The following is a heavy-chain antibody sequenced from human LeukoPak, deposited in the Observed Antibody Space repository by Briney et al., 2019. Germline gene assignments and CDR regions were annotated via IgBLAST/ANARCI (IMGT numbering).Heavy chain of an antibody. V-gene: IGHV1-18*01. CDR2: ISAYNGNT. CDR3: ARLQSSSPFYYYYYMDV. J-gene: IGHJ6*03. CDR1: GYTFTSYG. Sequence: ASVKVSCKASGYTFTSYGISWVRQAPGQGLEWMGWISAYNGNTNYAQKLQGRVTMTTDTSTSTAYMELRSLRSDDTAMYYCARLQSSSPFYYYYYMDVWGKGTTVTVSS. D-gene: IGHD6-6*01.